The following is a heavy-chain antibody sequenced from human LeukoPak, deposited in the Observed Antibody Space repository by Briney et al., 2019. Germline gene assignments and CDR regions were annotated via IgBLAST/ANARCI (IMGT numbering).Heavy chain of an antibody. CDR2: MNPDGSGK. CDR1: GFTFSNSW. J-gene: IGHJ4*02. D-gene: IGHD7-27*01. CDR3: GRDTAWGAIDL. Sequence: GGSLRLSCVTSGFTFSNSWMTWVRQAPGKGLEWVANMNPDGSGKYYVDSVKGRFIVSRDNAKNSVYLQMNSLRAEDTAVYYCGRDTAWGAIDLWGQGTLVTVSS. V-gene: IGHV3-7*01.